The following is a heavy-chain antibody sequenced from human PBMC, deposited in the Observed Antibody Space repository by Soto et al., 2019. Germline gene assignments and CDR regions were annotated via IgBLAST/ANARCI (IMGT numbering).Heavy chain of an antibody. Sequence: SCKTSGYTFSDYWIAWVRQMPGKGLEWMGIIYPGDSDTRYSPSFPGQVTISADKSISIAYLQWSSLKASDSAIYYCARAPPGRDGYNRFDFWGQGTLVTVSS. CDR2: IYPGDSDT. J-gene: IGHJ4*02. CDR1: GYTFSDYW. CDR3: ARAPPGRDGYNRFDF. V-gene: IGHV5-51*01. D-gene: IGHD5-12*01.